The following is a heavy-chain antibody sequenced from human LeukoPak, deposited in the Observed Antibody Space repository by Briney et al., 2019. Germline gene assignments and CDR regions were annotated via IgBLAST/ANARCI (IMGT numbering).Heavy chain of an antibody. J-gene: IGHJ2*01. V-gene: IGHV5-51*01. CDR2: IYPGDSDT. CDR1: GYSFTNYW. CDR3: ARRTISDDWYFDL. Sequence: GESLKISCKGSGYSFTNYWIGWVRQMPGKGLEWMGIIYPGDSDTRYSPSFQGQVTISVDKSISTAYLQWSSLKASDTAMFYCARRTISDDWYFDLWGRGTLVTVSS. D-gene: IGHD3-9*01.